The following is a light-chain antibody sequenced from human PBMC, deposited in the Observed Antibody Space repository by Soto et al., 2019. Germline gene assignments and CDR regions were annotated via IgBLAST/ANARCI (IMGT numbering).Light chain of an antibody. CDR3: SSYTSINSYV. Sequence: QSDLTHPAYVSGSPGQSITISCPGTSIDVGGYNYVSWYQQHPGKAPKLMIYYVSHRPSGVSNRFSGSKSGNTASLTISGLQAEDEADYYCSSYTSINSYVFGTGTKVTGL. CDR2: YVS. J-gene: IGLJ1*01. V-gene: IGLV2-14*03. CDR1: SIDVGGYNY.